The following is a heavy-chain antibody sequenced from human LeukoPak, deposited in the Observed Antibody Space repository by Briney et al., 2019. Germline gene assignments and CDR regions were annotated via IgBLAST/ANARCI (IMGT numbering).Heavy chain of an antibody. CDR3: ARGYYGGNPGAFDI. Sequence: KPSETLSLTCTVSGGSISSHYWSWIRQPPGKGLEWIGYIYYSGSTNYNPSLKSRVTISVDTSKNQFSLKLSSVTAADTAVYYCARGYYGGNPGAFDIWGQGTMVTVSS. CDR1: GGSISSHY. J-gene: IGHJ3*02. CDR2: IYYSGST. V-gene: IGHV4-59*11. D-gene: IGHD4-23*01.